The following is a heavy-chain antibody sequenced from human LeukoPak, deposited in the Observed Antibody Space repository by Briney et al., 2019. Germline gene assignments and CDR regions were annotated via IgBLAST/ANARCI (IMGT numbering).Heavy chain of an antibody. CDR2: INWNGDNT. D-gene: IGHD2-15*01. V-gene: IGHV3-20*04. CDR1: GFTFDDYG. CDR3: ANNPPPRYCSGGSCFHDY. Sequence: PGGSLRLSCAASGFTFDDYGMSWVRQVPGKGLEWVSGINWNGDNTKYADAVKGRFNISRDNAKNSLYLQMNSLRAEDTAFYYCANNPPPRYCSGGSCFHDYWGQGTLVTVSS. J-gene: IGHJ4*02.